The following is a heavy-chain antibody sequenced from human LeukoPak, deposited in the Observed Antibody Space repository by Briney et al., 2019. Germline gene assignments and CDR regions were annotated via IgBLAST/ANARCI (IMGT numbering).Heavy chain of an antibody. V-gene: IGHV3-21*06. CDR2: INSRSAYI. J-gene: IGHJ3*02. D-gene: IGHD1-14*01. CDR3: ARGRREIPGATGGGIDI. CDR1: GFTFNNYN. Sequence: GGSLRLSCAASGFTFNNYNLHWVRQAPGKGLEWVSSINSRSAYIYYAASMKGRFTVSRDNAKNSLYLQMNSLRVEDTAVYYCARGRREIPGATGGGIDIWGKGTMVTVSS.